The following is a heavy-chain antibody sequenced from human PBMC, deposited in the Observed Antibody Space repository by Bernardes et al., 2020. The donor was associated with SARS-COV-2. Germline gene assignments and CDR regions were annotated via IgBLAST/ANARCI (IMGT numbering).Heavy chain of an antibody. CDR1: GGSLSDYS. CDR3: ARGASGVDMILVVIGFSYYFDS. Sequence: SETLSLTCAVYGGSLSDYSWSWIRQAPGKGLEWIGEITQSGSTNYNPSLGRRLTISLDTSKNQVSLKLSSVTAADTAVYYCARGASGVDMILVVIGFSYYFDSWGQGTPGTVSS. CDR2: ITQSGST. D-gene: IGHD3-22*01. V-gene: IGHV4-34*01. J-gene: IGHJ4*02.